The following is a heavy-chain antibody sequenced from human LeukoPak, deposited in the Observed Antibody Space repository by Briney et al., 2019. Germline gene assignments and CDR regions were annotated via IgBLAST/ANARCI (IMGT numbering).Heavy chain of an antibody. CDR3: ARGPRGYCSSTSCSFSDI. D-gene: IGHD2-2*01. CDR1: GGTFTSYA. CDR2: IIPIFGTA. J-gene: IGHJ3*02. V-gene: IGHV1-69*05. Sequence: SVKVSCTASGGTFTSYAIGWVRQAPGQGLEWMGGIIPIFGTANYAQKFQGRVTITTDESTSTAYMELSSLRSEDTAVYYCARGPRGYCSSTSCSFSDIWGQGTMVTVSS.